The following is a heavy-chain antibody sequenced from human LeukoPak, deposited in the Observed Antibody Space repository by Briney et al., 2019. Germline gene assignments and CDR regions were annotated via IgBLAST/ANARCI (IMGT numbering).Heavy chain of an antibody. D-gene: IGHD3-3*01. V-gene: IGHV4-34*01. CDR2: INHSGST. CDR3: ARSNVNYDFWSGYYNYFDY. J-gene: IGHJ4*02. Sequence: PSETLSLTCAVYGGSFSGYYWSWIRQPPGKGLEWIGEINHSGSTNYNPSLKSRVTISVDTSKNQFSLKLSSVTAADTAVYYCARSNVNYDFWSGYYNYFDYWGQGTLVTVSS. CDR1: GGSFSGYY.